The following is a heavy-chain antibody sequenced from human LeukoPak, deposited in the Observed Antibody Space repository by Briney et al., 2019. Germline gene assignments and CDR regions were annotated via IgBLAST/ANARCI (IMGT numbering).Heavy chain of an antibody. V-gene: IGHV1-3*01. J-gene: IGHJ6*02. CDR3: ARGLGYCSGGSCYALYYYYGMDV. Sequence: ASVKVSCKASGYTFTSYAMHWVRQAPGQRLEWMGWINAGNGNTKYSQKFQGRVTITRDASASTAYMELSSLRSEDTVVYYCARGLGYCSGGSCYALYYYYGMDVWGQGTTVTVSS. CDR2: INAGNGNT. CDR1: GYTFTSYA. D-gene: IGHD2-15*01.